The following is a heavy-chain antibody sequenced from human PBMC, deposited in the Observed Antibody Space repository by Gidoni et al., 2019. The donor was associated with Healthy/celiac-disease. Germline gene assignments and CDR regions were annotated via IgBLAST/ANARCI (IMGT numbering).Heavy chain of an antibody. J-gene: IGHJ3*02. D-gene: IGHD2-15*01. Sequence: QVQLVQSGAEVKKPGSSVKVSCKASGGPFSSYAISWVRQAPGQGLEWRGRIIPILGIANYAQKFQGRVTITADKSTSTAYMELSSLRSEDTAVYYCASTKSKEGPQAVADAFDIWGQGTMVTVSS. CDR1: GGPFSSYA. V-gene: IGHV1-69*04. CDR3: ASTKSKEGPQAVADAFDI. CDR2: IIPILGIA.